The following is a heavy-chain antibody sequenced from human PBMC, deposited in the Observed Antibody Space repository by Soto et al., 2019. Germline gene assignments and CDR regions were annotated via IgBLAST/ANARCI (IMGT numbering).Heavy chain of an antibody. CDR3: ARGGYCSGGSCYLVDYYSYYGMDV. D-gene: IGHD2-15*01. Sequence: VASVKVSCKASGGTFSSYAISWVRQAPGQGLEWMGGIIPIFGTANYAQKFQGRVTITADESTSTAYTELSSLRSEDTAVYYCARGGYCSGGSCYLVDYYSYYGMDVWGQGTTVTVSS. CDR1: GGTFSSYA. J-gene: IGHJ6*02. CDR2: IIPIFGTA. V-gene: IGHV1-69*13.